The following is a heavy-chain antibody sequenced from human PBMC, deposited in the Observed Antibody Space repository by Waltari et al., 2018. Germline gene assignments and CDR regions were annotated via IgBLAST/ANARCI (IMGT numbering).Heavy chain of an antibody. V-gene: IGHV4-4*02. CDR3: ARDRGRGLYLDS. CDR1: GDAMNRNNW. CDR2: IHGSGRT. D-gene: IGHD2-15*01. Sequence: QLQLQQSGPGLVKPSESLSPTCAASGDAMNRNNWWSWVRQSPGKGLEWIGQIHGSGRTNYNPSLEGRVTVSIDTSNNQFSLKVSYATAADTAVYYCARDRGRGLYLDSWGQGSLVTVSP. J-gene: IGHJ4*02.